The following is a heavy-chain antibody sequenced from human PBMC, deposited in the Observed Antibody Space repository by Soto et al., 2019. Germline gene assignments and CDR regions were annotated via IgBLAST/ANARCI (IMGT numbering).Heavy chain of an antibody. CDR3: ARGRQWLLIDY. J-gene: IGHJ4*02. D-gene: IGHD6-19*01. CDR1: GGSFSGYY. CDR2: INHSGST. V-gene: IGHV4-34*01. Sequence: QVQLQQWGAGLLKPSETLSLTCAVYGGSFSGYYWSWIRQPPGKGLEWIGEINHSGSTNYNPSLKSRVTISVDTSKNQFSLKLSSVTAADTAVYYCARGRQWLLIDYWGQGTLDTVSS.